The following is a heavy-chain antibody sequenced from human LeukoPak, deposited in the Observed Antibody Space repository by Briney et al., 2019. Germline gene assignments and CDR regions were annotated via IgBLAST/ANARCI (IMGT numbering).Heavy chain of an antibody. CDR2: INSDGSST. CDR3: ARDTVVVVAASVGDAFDI. V-gene: IGHV3-74*01. J-gene: IGHJ3*02. Sequence: GGSLRLSCAASGFTFSSYWMHWVRQAPGKGLVWVSRINSDGSSTSYADSVKGRFTIPRDNAKNTLYLQMNSLRAEDTAVYYCARDTVVVVAASVGDAFDIWGQGTMVTVSS. CDR1: GFTFSSYW. D-gene: IGHD2-15*01.